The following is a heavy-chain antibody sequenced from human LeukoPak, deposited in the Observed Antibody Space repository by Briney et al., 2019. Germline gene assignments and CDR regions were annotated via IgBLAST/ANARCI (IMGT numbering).Heavy chain of an antibody. CDR1: GFTFSSYW. CDR2: INSDGGSI. V-gene: IGHV3-74*01. D-gene: IGHD5-24*01. Sequence: GGSLRLSCTASGFTFSSYWMHWVRQAPGKGLVWVSRINSDGGSISYADSVKGRFTISRDNAKNTLYLQMNSLRAEDTAVYYCARRIQGMAPYYFDYWGQGTLVTVSS. CDR3: ARRIQGMAPYYFDY. J-gene: IGHJ4*02.